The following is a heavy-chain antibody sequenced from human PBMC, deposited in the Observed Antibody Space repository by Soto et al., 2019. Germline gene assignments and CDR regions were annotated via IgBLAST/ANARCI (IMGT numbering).Heavy chain of an antibody. V-gene: IGHV1-69*01. D-gene: IGHD6-13*01. Sequence: QVQLVQSGTEVKKPGSSAKVSCKASGGTFSNYVISWVRQAPGQGLEWMGGIIPLFGTTDYAKKFQGRIAITADESTTTVYMDLSSLRFEDTAVYFCEIDVGSGYLSVVWGQGTMVIVSS. J-gene: IGHJ6*02. CDR1: GGTFSNYV. CDR2: IIPLFGTT. CDR3: EIDVGSGYLSVV.